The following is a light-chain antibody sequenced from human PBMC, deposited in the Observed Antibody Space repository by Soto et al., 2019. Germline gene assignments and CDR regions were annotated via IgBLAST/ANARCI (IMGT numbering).Light chain of an antibody. Sequence: DIVMTQSPDSLAVPLGERATINCKSSQSVLYSSNNKNFLAWYQQKPGHPPKLLFYWASTRESGVPDRFSGSGSGTDFTLTISSLQAEDVAVYYCQQYHSSPLTFGGGTRVEIK. J-gene: IGKJ4*01. CDR2: WAS. CDR3: QQYHSSPLT. CDR1: QSVLYSSNNKNF. V-gene: IGKV4-1*01.